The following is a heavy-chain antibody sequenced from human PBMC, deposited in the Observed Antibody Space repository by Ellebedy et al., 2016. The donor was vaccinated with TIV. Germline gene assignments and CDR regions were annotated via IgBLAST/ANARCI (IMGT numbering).Heavy chain of an antibody. Sequence: GESLKISCAASGFTFSDYYMSWIRQAPGKGLEWVSYISSSGSTIYYADSVKGRFTISRDNAKNSLYLQMNSLRAEDTAVYYCARDRHVDRGDCLDYWGQGTLVTVSS. CDR3: ARDRHVDRGDCLDY. J-gene: IGHJ4*02. CDR1: GFTFSDYY. CDR2: ISSSGSTI. D-gene: IGHD2-21*02. V-gene: IGHV3-11*01.